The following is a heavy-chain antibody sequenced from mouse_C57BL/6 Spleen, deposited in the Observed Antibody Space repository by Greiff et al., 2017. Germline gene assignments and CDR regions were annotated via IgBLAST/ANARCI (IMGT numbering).Heavy chain of an antibody. V-gene: IGHV1-52*01. D-gene: IGHD1-1*01. Sequence: QVQLQQPGAELVRPGSSVKLSCKASGYTFTSYCMHWVKQRPIQGLEWIGNIYPSGSDTHYNQKFKDKATLTVDKSSSTAYMELSSLTSEDSAVYYCARLGYGSSSYWYLDVWGTGTTVTVSS. CDR2: IYPSGSDT. CDR1: GYTFTSYC. J-gene: IGHJ1*03. CDR3: ARLGYGSSSYWYLDV.